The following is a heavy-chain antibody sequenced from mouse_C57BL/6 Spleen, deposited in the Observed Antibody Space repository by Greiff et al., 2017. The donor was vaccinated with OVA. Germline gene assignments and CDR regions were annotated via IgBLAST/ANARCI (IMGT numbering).Heavy chain of an antibody. D-gene: IGHD1-1*01. Sequence: QVHVKQSGAELVKPGASVKISCKASGYAFSSYWMNWVKQRPGKGLEWIGQIYPGDGDTNYNGKFKGKATLTADKSSSTAYMQLSSLTSEDSAVYFCARITTVGYYFDYWGQGTTLTVSS. CDR1: GYAFSSYW. CDR3: ARITTVGYYFDY. CDR2: IYPGDGDT. V-gene: IGHV1-80*01. J-gene: IGHJ2*01.